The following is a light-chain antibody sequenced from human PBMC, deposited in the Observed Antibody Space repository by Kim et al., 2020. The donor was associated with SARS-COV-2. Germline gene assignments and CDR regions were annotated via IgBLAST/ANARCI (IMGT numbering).Light chain of an antibody. CDR3: GADHGSGSNFVYLV. Sequence: TLSSGYSNYKVDWYQQRPGKGPRFVMRVGTGGIVGSKGDGIPDRFSVLGSGLNRYLTIKNIQEEDESDYHCGADHGSGSNFVYLVFGGGTKLTVL. V-gene: IGLV9-49*01. CDR2: VGTGGIVG. CDR1: SGYSNYK. J-gene: IGLJ3*02.